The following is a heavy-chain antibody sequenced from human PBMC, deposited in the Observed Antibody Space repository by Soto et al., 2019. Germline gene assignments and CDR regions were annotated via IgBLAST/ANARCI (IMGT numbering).Heavy chain of an antibody. CDR3: ARGYGDYDLRGFDY. J-gene: IGHJ4*02. CDR2: ISSSSSYI. CDR1: GFTFSSYS. V-gene: IGHV3-21*01. D-gene: IGHD4-17*01. Sequence: RRLSCAASGFTFSSYSMNWVRQAPGKGLEWVSSISSSSSYIYYADSVKGRFTISRDNAKNSLYLQMNSLRAEDTAVYYCARGYGDYDLRGFDYWGQGTLVTVSS.